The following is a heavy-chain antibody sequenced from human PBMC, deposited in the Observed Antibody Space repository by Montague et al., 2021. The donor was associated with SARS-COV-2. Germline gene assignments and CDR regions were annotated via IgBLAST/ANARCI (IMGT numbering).Heavy chain of an antibody. D-gene: IGHD3-10*01. CDR2: INHSGSA. Sequence: SETLSLTCAVYGGSFSGYYWCWIRKPPGKGQEWNGEINHSGSANYNPSLKSRVTISVDTSKNQFSLKLSSVTAADTAAYYCARVRYYGSGTSLGMDVWGQGTTVTVSS. J-gene: IGHJ6*02. CDR1: GGSFSGYY. CDR3: ARVRYYGSGTSLGMDV. V-gene: IGHV4-34*01.